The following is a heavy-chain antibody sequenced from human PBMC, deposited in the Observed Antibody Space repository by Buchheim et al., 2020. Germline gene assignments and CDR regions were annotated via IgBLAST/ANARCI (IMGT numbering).Heavy chain of an antibody. CDR2: IKQDGSEK. J-gene: IGHJ6*02. V-gene: IGHV3-7*01. CDR3: ARDKLEGVRLWEWAGAYYYYGMDV. D-gene: IGHD3-3*01. CDR1: GFTFSSYW. Sequence: EVQLVESGGGLVQPGGSLRLSCAASGFTFSSYWMSWVRQAPGKGLEWVANIKQDGSEKYYVDSVKGRFTISRDNAKNSLYLQRNSLRAEDTAVYYCARDKLEGVRLWEWAGAYYYYGMDVWGQGTT.